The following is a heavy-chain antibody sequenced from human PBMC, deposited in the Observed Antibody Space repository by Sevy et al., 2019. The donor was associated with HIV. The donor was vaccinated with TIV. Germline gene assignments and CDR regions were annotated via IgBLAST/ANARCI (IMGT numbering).Heavy chain of an antibody. Sequence: ETLSLTCTVSGGSITSLYWNWIRQPPGKGLEWIANIYYNGHINYNPSLKSRVTLSLDTSKNQFSLRLCSVTAADTAMYYCAGENAWGRGYSWGQGTLVTVSS. CDR1: GGSITSLY. D-gene: IGHD1-26*01. V-gene: IGHV4-59*08. J-gene: IGHJ4*02. CDR2: IYYNGHI. CDR3: AGENAWGRGYS.